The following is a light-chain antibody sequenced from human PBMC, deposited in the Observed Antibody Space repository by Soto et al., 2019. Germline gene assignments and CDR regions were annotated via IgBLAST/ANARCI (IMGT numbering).Light chain of an antibody. CDR1: SSDVGAYNY. CDR3: SSYTSSSTPVV. Sequence: QSALTQPASVSGSPGQSITISCTGTSSDVGAYNYVSWYQQHPGKAPKVMLYEVNNRPSGVSNRFSGSKSGNTASLTISGLQTEDEADYYCSSYTSSSTPVVFGGGTKLTVL. V-gene: IGLV2-14*01. J-gene: IGLJ2*01. CDR2: EVN.